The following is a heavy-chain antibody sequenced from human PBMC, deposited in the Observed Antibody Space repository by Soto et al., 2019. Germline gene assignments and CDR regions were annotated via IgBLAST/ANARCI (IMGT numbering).Heavy chain of an antibody. CDR3: AKDFSTILGYYYGMDV. D-gene: IGHD3-3*01. V-gene: IGHV3-30*18. CDR2: ISYDGSNK. Sequence: GGSLRLSCAASGFTFSSYGMHWVRQAPGKGLEWVAVISYDGSNKYYADSVKGRFTISRDNSKNTLYLQMNSLRAEDTAVYYCAKDFSTILGYYYGMDVWGQGTTVTVSS. CDR1: GFTFSSYG. J-gene: IGHJ6*02.